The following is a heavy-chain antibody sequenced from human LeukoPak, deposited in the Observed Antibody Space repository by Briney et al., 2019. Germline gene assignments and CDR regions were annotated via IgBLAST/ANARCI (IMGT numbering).Heavy chain of an antibody. Sequence: ASVKVSCKASGYTFTSYYMHWVRQAPGQGLEWMGIINPSGGSTSYAQKFQGRVTMTRDTSTSTVYMELSSLRSEDTAVYYCARAPSQFEWPLGFDIWGQGTMVTVSS. D-gene: IGHD3-9*01. V-gene: IGHV1-46*01. CDR3: ARAPSQFEWPLGFDI. CDR2: INPSGGST. J-gene: IGHJ3*02. CDR1: GYTFTSYY.